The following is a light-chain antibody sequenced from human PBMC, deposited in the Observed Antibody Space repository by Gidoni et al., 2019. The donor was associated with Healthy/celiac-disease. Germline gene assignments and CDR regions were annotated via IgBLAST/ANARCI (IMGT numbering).Light chain of an antibody. CDR1: QSVSSY. CDR2: DAS. CDR3: QQRSNWPLLT. Sequence: EIVLTQSPATLSLSPGERATLSCRASQSVSSYLAWYQQKPGQAPRLLIYDASNRATGIPARFSGSGSGTDFTLTISSLEPEDFAVYYCQQRSNWPLLTFXGXTKVEI. J-gene: IGKJ4*01. V-gene: IGKV3-11*01.